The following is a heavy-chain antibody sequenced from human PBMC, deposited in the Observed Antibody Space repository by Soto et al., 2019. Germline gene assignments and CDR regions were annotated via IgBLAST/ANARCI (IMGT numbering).Heavy chain of an antibody. CDR3: ARWGPVAGPEKHYYYYGMDV. CDR1: GDSVSSNSAA. CDR2: TYYRSKWYN. V-gene: IGHV6-1*01. D-gene: IGHD6-19*01. Sequence: PSQTLSLTCAISGDSVSSNSAAWNWIRQSPSRGLEWLGRTYYRSKWYNDYAVSVKSRITINPDTSKNQFSLQLNSVTPEDTAVYYCARWGPVAGPEKHYYYYGMDVWGQGNTVTVS. J-gene: IGHJ6*02.